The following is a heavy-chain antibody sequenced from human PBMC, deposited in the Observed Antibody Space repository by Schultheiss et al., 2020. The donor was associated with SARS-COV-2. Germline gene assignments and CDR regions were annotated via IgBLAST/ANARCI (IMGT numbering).Heavy chain of an antibody. CDR2: IFSNDEK. D-gene: IGHD6-6*01. Sequence: SGPTLVKPTETLTLTCSVSGVSLNNARMGVSWIRQPPGKALEWLAHIFSNDEKFYSTSLKTRLTISKDTSKNQVVLTMTNMDPVDTATYYCARSYSAARPYAYWGQGTLAAVSS. V-gene: IGHV2-26*01. J-gene: IGHJ4*02. CDR1: GVSLNNARMG. CDR3: ARSYSAARPYAY.